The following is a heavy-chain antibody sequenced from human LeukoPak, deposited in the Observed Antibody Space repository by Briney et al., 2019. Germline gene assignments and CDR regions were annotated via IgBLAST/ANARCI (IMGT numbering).Heavy chain of an antibody. CDR1: GGSISSSSYY. V-gene: IGHV3-7*03. J-gene: IGHJ3*02. D-gene: IGHD3-10*01. CDR2: IKQDGSEK. Sequence: ETLSLTCTVSGGSISSSSYYWGWVRQAPGKGLEWVANIKQDGSEKYYVDSVKGRFTISRDNSRNTLSLQMNSLRVEDTAVYYCAVAGSRTFDIWGQGTVVIVSS. CDR3: AVAGSRTFDI.